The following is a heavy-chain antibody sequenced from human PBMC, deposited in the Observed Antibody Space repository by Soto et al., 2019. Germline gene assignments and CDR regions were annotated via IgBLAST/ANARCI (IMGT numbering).Heavy chain of an antibody. CDR3: ARGGVSTRTFDY. V-gene: IGHV5-51*01. J-gene: IGHJ4*02. Sequence: GESLKISCKGSGYNFAGYWIAWVRQMPGKGLELMGIIYPSDSDTRYRPSFQGQVTISADKSISSAYLQWSSLRASDTAMYYCARGGVSTRTFDYWGQGTPITVYS. D-gene: IGHD3-3*01. CDR2: IYPSDSDT. CDR1: GYNFAGYW.